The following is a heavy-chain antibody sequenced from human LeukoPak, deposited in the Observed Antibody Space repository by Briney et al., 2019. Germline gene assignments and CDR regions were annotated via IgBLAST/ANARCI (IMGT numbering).Heavy chain of an antibody. CDR3: ARSTYCGGDCYPALGY. Sequence: GGSLRLSCAHSGFSFRDSWMSWVRRAPGKGLEWVAYINQDGREKYYVDSVKGRFTISRDNAKNSVYLQMNSLRDEDTAVYYCARSTYCGGDCYPALGYWGQGTPVTVSS. V-gene: IGHV3-7*04. CDR1: GFSFRDSW. J-gene: IGHJ4*02. CDR2: INQDGREK. D-gene: IGHD2-21*02.